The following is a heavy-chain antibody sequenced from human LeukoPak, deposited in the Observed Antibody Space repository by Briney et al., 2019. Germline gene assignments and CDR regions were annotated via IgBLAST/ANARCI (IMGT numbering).Heavy chain of an antibody. Sequence: SETLSLTCAVSGGSISSSYWWSWVRQPPGKGLEWIGEIYHSGSTNYNPSLKSRVTISVDKSKNQFSLKLSSVTAADTAVYYRARIDSSGYYPSYWGQGTLVTVS. V-gene: IGHV4-4*02. CDR2: IYHSGST. J-gene: IGHJ4*02. D-gene: IGHD3-22*01. CDR1: GGSISSSYW. CDR3: ARIDSSGYYPSY.